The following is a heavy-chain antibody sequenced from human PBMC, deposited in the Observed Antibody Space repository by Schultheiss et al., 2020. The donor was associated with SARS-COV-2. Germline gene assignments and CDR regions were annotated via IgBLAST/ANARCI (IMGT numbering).Heavy chain of an antibody. D-gene: IGHD6-19*01. CDR2: ISWNSGSI. Sequence: GGSLRLSCAASGFTFDDYAMHWVRQAPGKGLEWVSGISWNSGSIGYADSVKGRFTISRDNAKNSLYLQMNSLRAEDTALYYCAKDDRGSGWYFDYWGQGTLVTVSS. CDR3: AKDDRGSGWYFDY. V-gene: IGHV3-9*01. CDR1: GFTFDDYA. J-gene: IGHJ4*02.